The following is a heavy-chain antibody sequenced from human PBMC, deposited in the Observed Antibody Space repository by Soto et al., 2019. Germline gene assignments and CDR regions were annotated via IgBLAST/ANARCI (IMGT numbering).Heavy chain of an antibody. J-gene: IGHJ3*02. Sequence: QVQLQQWGAGLLKPSETLSLTCAVYGGFVSSGSYYWSWIRQPPGKGLEWIGEMSHSGGTHFNPSLKSRVTISVDPSKNQFSLKMSSVTAADTALYYCARVERGTATTVVDAFDIWGPGTMVIVSS. CDR3: ARVERGTATTVVDAFDI. D-gene: IGHD1-1*01. CDR1: GGFVSSGSYY. CDR2: MSHSGGT. V-gene: IGHV4-34*01.